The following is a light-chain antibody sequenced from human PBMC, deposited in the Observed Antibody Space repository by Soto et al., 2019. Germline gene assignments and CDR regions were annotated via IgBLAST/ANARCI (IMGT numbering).Light chain of an antibody. J-gene: IGKJ2*01. CDR1: QTISSN. Sequence: EIVMTQSPATLSVSPGERVTLSCRASQTISSNLAWYQQKPGQAPRLLIHGASSRASGVPDRFRGSGSGTDLTLTISSLQSEDFAVYYCQQYHNWPPQYTFSQGTKLQIK. V-gene: IGKV3-15*01. CDR3: QQYHNWPPQYT. CDR2: GAS.